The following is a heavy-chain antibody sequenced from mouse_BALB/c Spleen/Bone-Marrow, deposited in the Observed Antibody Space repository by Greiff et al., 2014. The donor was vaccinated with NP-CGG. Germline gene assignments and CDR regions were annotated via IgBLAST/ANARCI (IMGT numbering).Heavy chain of an antibody. CDR3: ASYRYGWYFDV. Sequence: EVKLEESGAELVKPGASVKLSCTASGFNIKDTYLHWVKQRPEQGLDWIGRIDPAIFTKYDPKFQGKATITEDTSSNTAYLHLSSLTSEDTAVYYCASYRYGWYFDVWGAGTTVTVSS. D-gene: IGHD2-14*01. CDR1: GFNIKDTY. V-gene: IGHV14-3*02. J-gene: IGHJ1*01. CDR2: IDPAIFT.